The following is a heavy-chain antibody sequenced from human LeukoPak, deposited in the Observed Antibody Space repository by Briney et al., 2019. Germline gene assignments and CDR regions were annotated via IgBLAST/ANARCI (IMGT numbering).Heavy chain of an antibody. V-gene: IGHV4-31*03. D-gene: IGHD3-10*01. Sequence: SETLSLTCTVSGGSISSGGYYWSWIRQHPGKGLEWIGYIYYSGRTYYNPSLKSRVTISVDTSKNQFSLKLSSVTAADTAVYYCARDVRWKGSGSTYYYGMDVWGKGTTVTVSS. CDR1: GGSISSGGYY. CDR2: IYYSGRT. J-gene: IGHJ6*04. CDR3: ARDVRWKGSGSTYYYGMDV.